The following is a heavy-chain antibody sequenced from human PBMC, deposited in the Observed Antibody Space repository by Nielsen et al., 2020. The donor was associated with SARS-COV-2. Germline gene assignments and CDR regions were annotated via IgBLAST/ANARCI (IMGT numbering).Heavy chain of an antibody. CDR2: IYFTGRT. CDR3: AREASGYDHYKYGMDV. Sequence: SETLSLICTVSGASISSGGYFWSWIRQHPGKGLEWIGYIYFTGRTSYNPSLKSRVAMSVDTSKNPFSLDLKSVTAADTAVYYCAREASGYDHYKYGMDVWGLGATVTVSS. CDR1: GASISSGGYF. V-gene: IGHV4-31*03. D-gene: IGHD5-12*01. J-gene: IGHJ6*02.